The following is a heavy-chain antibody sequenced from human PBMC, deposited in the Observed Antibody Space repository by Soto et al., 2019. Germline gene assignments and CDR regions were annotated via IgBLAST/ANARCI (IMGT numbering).Heavy chain of an antibody. J-gene: IGHJ4*02. Sequence: QVQLVQSGAEMKKPGASVKVSCKASGYTFTSYGVSWVRQAPGQGLEWMGWISAYNGNTNYAQKLQGRVTMTTDTSTSTAYMELRSLRSDDTAVYYCARDKEYSRSWYTLDYWGQGTLVTVSS. D-gene: IGHD6-13*01. CDR1: GYTFTSYG. V-gene: IGHV1-18*01. CDR2: ISAYNGNT. CDR3: ARDKEYSRSWYTLDY.